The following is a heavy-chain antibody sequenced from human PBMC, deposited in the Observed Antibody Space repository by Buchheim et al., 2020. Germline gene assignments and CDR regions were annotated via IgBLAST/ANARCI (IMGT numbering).Heavy chain of an antibody. D-gene: IGHD3-3*01. CDR2: ISSSSTI. V-gene: IGHV3-48*02. J-gene: IGHJ4*02. CDR3: ARDANDFWSGYPDY. Sequence: EVQLVESGGGLVQPGGSLRLSCAASGFTFSSYSMNWVRQAPGKGLEWVSYISSSSTIYYADSVKGRFTISRDNAKNSLYLQMNSLRDEDTAVYYCARDANDFWSGYPDYWGQGTL. CDR1: GFTFSSYS.